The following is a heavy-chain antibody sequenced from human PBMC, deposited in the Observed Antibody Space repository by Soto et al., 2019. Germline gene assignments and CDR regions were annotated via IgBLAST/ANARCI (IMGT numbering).Heavy chain of an antibody. CDR2: IWYDGSNK. D-gene: IGHD2-8*02. Sequence: GGSLRLSCAASGFTFSSYGMHWVRQAPGKGLEWVAVIWYDGSNKYYADSVKGRFTISRDNSKNTLYLQMNSLRAEDTAVYYCARDKPLGVLDYWGQGTLVTVSS. CDR1: GFTFSSYG. V-gene: IGHV3-33*01. J-gene: IGHJ4*02. CDR3: ARDKPLGVLDY.